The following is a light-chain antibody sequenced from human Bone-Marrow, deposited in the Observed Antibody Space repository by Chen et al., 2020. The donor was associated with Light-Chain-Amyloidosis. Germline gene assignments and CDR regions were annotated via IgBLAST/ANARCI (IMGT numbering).Light chain of an antibody. V-gene: IGKV3-11*01. CDR3: QQRSSWPWT. Sequence: EIVLTQSPATLSLSPGETATLSCRASQSVFRYLAWYQQVPGQPPRLLIYDASTRATGTPARISGGGSGTDFTLAIRSLDPDDFAVYYCQQRSSWPWTFGQGTKVEVK. J-gene: IGKJ1*01. CDR1: QSVFRY. CDR2: DAS.